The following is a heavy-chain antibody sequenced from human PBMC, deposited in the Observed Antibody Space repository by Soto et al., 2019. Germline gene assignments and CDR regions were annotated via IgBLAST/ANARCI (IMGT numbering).Heavy chain of an antibody. CDR3: ARGGVSSSPEYYYYYGMDV. D-gene: IGHD6-13*01. J-gene: IGHJ6*02. V-gene: IGHV3-33*01. CDR1: GFTFSSYG. Sequence: QVQLVESGGGVVQPGRSLRLSCAASGFTFSSYGMHWVRQAPGKGLEWVAVIWYDGSNKYYADSVKGRFTISRDNSKNTLYLQMNSLRAADTAVYYCARGGVSSSPEYYYYYGMDVWGQGTTVTVSS. CDR2: IWYDGSNK.